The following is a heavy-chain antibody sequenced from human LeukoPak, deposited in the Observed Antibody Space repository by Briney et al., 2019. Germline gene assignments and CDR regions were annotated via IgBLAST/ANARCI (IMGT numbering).Heavy chain of an antibody. CDR2: MNPNSGNT. CDR3: ARTGLGEHYYYYMDV. J-gene: IGHJ6*03. V-gene: IGHV1-8*01. Sequence: ASVTVSCKASGYTFTSYDINWVRQATGQGLEWMGWMNPNSGNTGYAQKFQGRVTMTRNTSISTAYMELSSLRSEDTAVYYCARTGLGEHYYYYMDVWGKGTTVTISS. D-gene: IGHD3-10*01. CDR1: GYTFTSYD.